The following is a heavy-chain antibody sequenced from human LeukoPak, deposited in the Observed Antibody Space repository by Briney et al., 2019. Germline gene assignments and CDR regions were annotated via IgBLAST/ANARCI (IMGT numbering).Heavy chain of an antibody. V-gene: IGHV1-69*04. Sequence: ASVKVSCKASGGTFSSYAISCVRQAPGQGLEWMGRIIPILGIANYAQKFQGRVTITADKSTSTAYMELSSLRSEDTAVYYCARVIVGATSYGYWGQGTLVTVSS. CDR1: GGTFSSYA. J-gene: IGHJ4*02. CDR2: IIPILGIA. CDR3: ARVIVGATSYGY. D-gene: IGHD1-26*01.